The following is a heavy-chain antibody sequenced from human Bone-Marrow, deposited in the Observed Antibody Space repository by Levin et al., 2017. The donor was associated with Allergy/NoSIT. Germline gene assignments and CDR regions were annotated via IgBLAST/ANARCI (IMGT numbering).Heavy chain of an antibody. CDR3: ARDQLTYRYDKSGLQQQERNFDL. CDR1: GFTFSNFG. CDR2: IWHDGSKE. Sequence: PGGSLRLSCEGSGFTFSNFGMHWVRQTPGKGLEWVALIWHDGSKEYYGDSVKGRLTISRDNSKNTLYLQMSRLRAEDTALYFCARDQLTYRYDKSGLQQQERNFDLWGRGPLVTVSS. D-gene: IGHD3-22*01. J-gene: IGHJ2*01. V-gene: IGHV3-33*01.